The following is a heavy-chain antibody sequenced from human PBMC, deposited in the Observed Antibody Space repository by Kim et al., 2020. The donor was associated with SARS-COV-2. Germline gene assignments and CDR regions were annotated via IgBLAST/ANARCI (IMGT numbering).Heavy chain of an antibody. Sequence: SETLSLTCTVSGGSISSYYWSWIRQPPGKGLEWIGYIYYSGSTNYNPSLKSRVTISVDTSKNQFSLKLSSVTAADTAVYYCAREVGDIVVVPAASDAFDIWGQGTMVTVSS. CDR1: GGSISSYY. D-gene: IGHD2-2*01. CDR3: AREVGDIVVVPAASDAFDI. CDR2: IYYSGST. J-gene: IGHJ3*02. V-gene: IGHV4-59*01.